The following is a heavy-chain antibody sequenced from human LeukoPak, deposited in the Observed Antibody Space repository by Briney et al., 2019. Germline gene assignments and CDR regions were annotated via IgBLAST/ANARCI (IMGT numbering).Heavy chain of an antibody. Sequence: ASVKVSCKASGYTFTGYYIHWVRQAPGQGPEWMGWINPDSGGTNYAQKFQGRVTMSRDTSISTAYMEVSRLRSDDTAVYYCARDRGYSGYDHHVNFDYWGQGTLVTVSS. V-gene: IGHV1-2*02. J-gene: IGHJ4*02. CDR2: INPDSGGT. CDR3: ARDRGYSGYDHHVNFDY. CDR1: GYTFTGYY. D-gene: IGHD5-12*01.